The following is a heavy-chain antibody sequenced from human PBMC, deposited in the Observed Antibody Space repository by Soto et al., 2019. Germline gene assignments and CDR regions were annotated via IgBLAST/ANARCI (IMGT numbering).Heavy chain of an antibody. D-gene: IGHD3-3*01. Sequence: PGESLKISCKGSGYSFTSYWISWVRQMPGKGLEWMGRIDPSDSYTNYSPSFQGHVTISADKSISTAYLQWSSLKASDTAMYYCARLRKYDFWSGYFGYYYYYGMDVWGQGTTVTVSS. V-gene: IGHV5-10-1*01. CDR2: IDPSDSYT. CDR3: ARLRKYDFWSGYFGYYYYYGMDV. CDR1: GYSFTSYW. J-gene: IGHJ6*02.